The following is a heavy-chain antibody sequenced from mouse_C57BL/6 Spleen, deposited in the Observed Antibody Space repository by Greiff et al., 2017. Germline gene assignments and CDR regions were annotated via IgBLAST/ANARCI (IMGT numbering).Heavy chain of an antibody. CDR2: IDPSDSYT. CDR1: GYTFTSYW. V-gene: IGHV1-69*01. J-gene: IGHJ1*03. CDR3: ARYGMITTRYFDV. D-gene: IGHD2-4*01. Sequence: QVQLKQPGAELVMPGASVKLSCKASGYTFTSYWMHWVKQRPGQGLEWIGEIDPSDSYTNYNQKFKGKSTLTVDKSSSTAYMQLSSLTSEDSAVYYCARYGMITTRYFDVWGTGTTVTVSS.